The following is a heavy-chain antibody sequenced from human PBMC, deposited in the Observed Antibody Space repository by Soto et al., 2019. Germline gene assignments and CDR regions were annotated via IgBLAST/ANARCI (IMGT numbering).Heavy chain of an antibody. CDR1: GGSVSSFC. Sequence: SETLSLTCYVSGGSVSSFCWTWIRQSPGKGLESIAYVCSSGNTNYNPSLESRVAISLDTSKNQFSLRMTSVTAADTAVYFCARVRTEYAGLDYWGQGTLVTVSS. CDR2: VCSSGNT. D-gene: IGHD2-2*01. J-gene: IGHJ4*02. V-gene: IGHV4-59*02. CDR3: ARVRTEYAGLDY.